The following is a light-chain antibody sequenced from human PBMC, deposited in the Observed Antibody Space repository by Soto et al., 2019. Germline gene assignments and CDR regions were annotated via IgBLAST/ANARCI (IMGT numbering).Light chain of an antibody. V-gene: IGLV2-18*02. CDR3: SSYTSSSTYV. Sequence: QAVVTQPPSVSGSPGQSVTISCTGTSSDVGSYNRVSWYQQPPGTAPKLMIYEVSNRPSGVPDRFSGSKSGNTASLTISGLQAEDEADYYCSSYTSSSTYVFGSGTTLTVL. CDR1: SSDVGSYNR. J-gene: IGLJ1*01. CDR2: EVS.